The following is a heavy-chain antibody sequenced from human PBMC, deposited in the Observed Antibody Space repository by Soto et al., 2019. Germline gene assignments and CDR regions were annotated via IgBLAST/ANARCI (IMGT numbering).Heavy chain of an antibody. J-gene: IGHJ6*02. CDR3: ARPEYSSSSYGMDV. CDR2: ISSSSSTI. V-gene: IGHV3-48*02. Sequence: EVQLVESGGGLVQPGGSLRLSCAASGFTFSSYSMNWVRQAPGKGLEWVSYISSSSSTIYYAVSVNGRFTISRDNAKNSLYLQMNSLRDEDTAVYYCARPEYSSSSYGMDVWGQGTTVTVSS. D-gene: IGHD6-6*01. CDR1: GFTFSSYS.